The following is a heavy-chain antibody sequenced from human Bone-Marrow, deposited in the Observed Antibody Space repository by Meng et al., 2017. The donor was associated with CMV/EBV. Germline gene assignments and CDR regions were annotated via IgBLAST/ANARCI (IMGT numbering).Heavy chain of an antibody. J-gene: IGHJ4*02. CDR1: GFTFSGYW. CDR2: ISSSGSTI. V-gene: IGHV3-48*04. Sequence: GESLKISCAASGFTFSGYWMSWVRQAPGKGLEWVSYISSSGSTIYYADSVKGRFTISRDNAKNSVYLQMNSLRVEDTAVYYCARHRLYSFDYCGLGTLVTASS. D-gene: IGHD2-21*01. CDR3: ARHRLYSFDY.